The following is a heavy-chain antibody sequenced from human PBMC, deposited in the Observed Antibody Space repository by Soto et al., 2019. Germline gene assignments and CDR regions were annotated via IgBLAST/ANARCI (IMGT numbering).Heavy chain of an antibody. CDR3: ARGYYYDSSGYYTPFDY. Sequence: SETLSLTCAVYGGSFSGYYWSWIRQPPGKGLEWIGEINHSGSTNYNPSLKSRVTISVDTSKNQFSLKLSSVTAADTAVYYCARGYYYDSSGYYTPFDYWGQATLVT. D-gene: IGHD3-22*01. V-gene: IGHV4-34*01. CDR1: GGSFSGYY. J-gene: IGHJ4*02. CDR2: INHSGST.